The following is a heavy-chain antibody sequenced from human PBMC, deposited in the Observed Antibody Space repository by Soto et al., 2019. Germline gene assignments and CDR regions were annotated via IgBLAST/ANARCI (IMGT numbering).Heavy chain of an antibody. V-gene: IGHV4-4*02. J-gene: IGHJ4*02. Sequence: QVQLQESGPGLVKPSGTLSLTCAVSGGSFTSNNWWTWVRQPPGQGLEWIGEIYRTGSTNYNPSLKSRVTISLAKSENQVSLKVTSLTAADTAVYYCASRDPGTSVDYWGQGTLVTVSS. D-gene: IGHD1-7*01. CDR3: ASRDPGTSVDY. CDR2: IYRTGST. CDR1: GGSFTSNNW.